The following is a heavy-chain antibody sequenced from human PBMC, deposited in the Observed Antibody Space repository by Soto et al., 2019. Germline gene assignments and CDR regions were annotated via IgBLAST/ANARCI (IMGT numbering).Heavy chain of an antibody. CDR2: IYHSGNT. J-gene: IGHJ5*02. CDR3: ARRSVAGMPWFDP. CDR1: GVSITSTNW. V-gene: IGHV4-4*02. D-gene: IGHD2-2*01. Sequence: QVQLHESGPGLVKPSGTLSLTCAVSGVSITSTNWWSWVRQSPGKGLEWIGQIYHSGNTNYNPSPKSRVSMALDKANNHFSLNLTSVTDADTAVYYCARRSVAGMPWFDPWGQGTLVTVSS.